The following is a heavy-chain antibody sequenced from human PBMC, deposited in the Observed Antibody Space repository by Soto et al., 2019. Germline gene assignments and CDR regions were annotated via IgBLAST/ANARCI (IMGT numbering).Heavy chain of an antibody. V-gene: IGHV4-59*01. CDR1: GGSISSYY. D-gene: IGHD2-2*01. Sequence: ASETLSLTCTVSGGSISSYYWSWIRQPPGKGLEWIGYIYYSGSTNYNPSLKSRVTISVDTSKNQFSLKLSSVTAADTAVYYCAREFLGYCSSTSCYGRYFDYWGQGTLVTVSS. CDR2: IYYSGST. CDR3: AREFLGYCSSTSCYGRYFDY. J-gene: IGHJ4*02.